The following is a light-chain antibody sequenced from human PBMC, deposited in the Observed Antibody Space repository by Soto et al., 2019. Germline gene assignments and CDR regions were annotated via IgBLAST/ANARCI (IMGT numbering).Light chain of an antibody. Sequence: EIVLTQSPGTLSLSPGERATLSSRASQRISNSYLAWYQQKPGQAPRLLLYDASSRATGIPDRGSGSGAGTDFTLTISRLEPEDFAVYYCQQYARPPFAFGQGPKVEIK. CDR3: QQYARPPFA. CDR1: QRISNSY. CDR2: DAS. J-gene: IGKJ2*01. V-gene: IGKV3-20*01.